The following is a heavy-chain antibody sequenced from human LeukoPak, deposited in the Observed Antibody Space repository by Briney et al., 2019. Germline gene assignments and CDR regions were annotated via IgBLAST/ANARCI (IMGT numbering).Heavy chain of an antibody. CDR1: GFTFSSYA. J-gene: IGHJ4*02. V-gene: IGHV3-23*01. Sequence: GGSLRLSCAASGFTFSSYAMSWVRQAPGKGLEWVSAISGSGGSTYYADSVKGRFTISRDNAKNALYLQMNSLRAKDTAVYYCARVLLGEWFFDYWGQGTLVTVSS. CDR2: ISGSGGST. CDR3: ARVLLGEWFFDY. D-gene: IGHD3-16*01.